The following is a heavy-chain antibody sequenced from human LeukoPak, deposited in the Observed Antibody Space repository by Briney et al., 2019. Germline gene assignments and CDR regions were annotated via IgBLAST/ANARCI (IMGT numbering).Heavy chain of an antibody. CDR1: GYTFTSYH. Sequence: ASVKVSRKASGYTFTSYHMHWVRQAPGQGLEWMGLINLSGGSTTYAQRFQGRVTLTRDTSTSTVYMELSSLRSEDTAVYYCASRETSGWYAYWGQGTLVTVSS. V-gene: IGHV1-46*01. CDR3: ASRETSGWYAY. CDR2: INLSGGST. D-gene: IGHD6-19*01. J-gene: IGHJ4*02.